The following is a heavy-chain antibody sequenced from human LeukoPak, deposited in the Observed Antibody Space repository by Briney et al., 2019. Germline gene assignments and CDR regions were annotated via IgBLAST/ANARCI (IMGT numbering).Heavy chain of an antibody. V-gene: IGHV3-23*01. Sequence: GGSLRLSCAASGFTFSSYWMTWVRQAPGKGLEWVSAISGSGGSTYYADSVKGRFTISRDNSKNTLYLQMNSLRAEDTAVYYCVPVLLWFGELKDWGQGTLVTVSS. D-gene: IGHD3-10*01. J-gene: IGHJ4*02. CDR2: ISGSGGST. CDR1: GFTFSSYW. CDR3: VPVLLWFGELKD.